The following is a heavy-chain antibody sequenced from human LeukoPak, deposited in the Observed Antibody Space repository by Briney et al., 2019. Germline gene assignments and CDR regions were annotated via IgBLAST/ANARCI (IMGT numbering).Heavy chain of an antibody. CDR3: ARDTGDSGCLAY. CDR1: GYMFTTYA. D-gene: IGHD3-22*01. V-gene: IGHV1-3*01. J-gene: IGHJ4*02. Sequence: ASVKVSCKASGYMFTTYALHWVRRAPGQRLEWMGWINPGNGHTRYSQKLQGRVTITRDTSASTVDMELSSLRSEDTAVYYCARDTGDSGCLAYWGQGTLVTVSS. CDR2: INPGNGHT.